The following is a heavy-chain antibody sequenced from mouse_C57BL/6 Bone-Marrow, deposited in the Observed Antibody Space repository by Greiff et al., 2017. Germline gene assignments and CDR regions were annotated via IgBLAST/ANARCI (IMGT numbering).Heavy chain of an antibody. V-gene: IGHV1-85*01. D-gene: IGHD2-3*01. J-gene: IGHJ2*01. CDR3: AREGIYDGYYYFDY. CDR2: IYPRDGST. CDR1: GYTFTSYD. Sequence: VQRVESGPELVKPGASVKLSCKASGYTFTSYDINWVKQRPGQGLEWIGWIYPRDGSTKYKEKFKGKATLTVDTSSSTAYMELHSLTSEDSAVYFCAREGIYDGYYYFDYWGQGTTLTVSS.